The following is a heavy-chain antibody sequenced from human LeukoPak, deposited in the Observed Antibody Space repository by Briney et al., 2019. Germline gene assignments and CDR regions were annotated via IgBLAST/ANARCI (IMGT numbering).Heavy chain of an antibody. CDR3: ARGGPYDFWSGLAWDYYYGMDV. V-gene: IGHV3-30*04. J-gene: IGHJ6*02. Sequence: PGGSLRLSCAASGFTFSSYAMHWVRQAPGKGLEWAAVISYDGSNKYYADSVKGRFTISRDNSKNTLYLQMNSLRAEDTAVYYCARGGPYDFWSGLAWDYYYGMDVWGQGATVTVSS. D-gene: IGHD3-3*01. CDR2: ISYDGSNK. CDR1: GFTFSSYA.